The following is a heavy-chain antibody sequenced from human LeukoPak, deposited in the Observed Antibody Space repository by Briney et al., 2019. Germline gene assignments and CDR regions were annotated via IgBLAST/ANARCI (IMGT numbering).Heavy chain of an antibody. J-gene: IGHJ4*02. D-gene: IGHD3-16*01. Sequence: SETLSLTCTVSGGSISSYYWSWIRQPPGKGLEWIAYIYYSGSTNYNPSLMSRVTTSVDTSKNQLSLKLTSVTAADTAVYYCARDRGSLGGFDYWGQGTLVTVSS. CDR3: ARDRGSLGGFDY. V-gene: IGHV4-59*01. CDR1: GGSISSYY. CDR2: IYYSGST.